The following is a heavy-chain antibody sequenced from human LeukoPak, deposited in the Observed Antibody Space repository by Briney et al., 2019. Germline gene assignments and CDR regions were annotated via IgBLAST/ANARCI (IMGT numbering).Heavy chain of an antibody. CDR2: FDPEDGET. CDR3: ATDPSGWYVFDY. Sequence: ASVTVSCKVSGYTLTELSMLWVRQAPGKGREWMGGFDPEDGETIYAQRFRGRVTMTEDTSTDTAYMELSSLRSEDTAVYYCATDPSGWYVFDYWGQGTLVTVSS. J-gene: IGHJ4*02. V-gene: IGHV1-24*01. D-gene: IGHD6-19*01. CDR1: GYTLTELS.